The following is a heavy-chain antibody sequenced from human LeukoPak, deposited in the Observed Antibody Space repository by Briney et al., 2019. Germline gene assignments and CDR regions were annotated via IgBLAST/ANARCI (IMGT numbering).Heavy chain of an antibody. CDR3: ARSPHRLIGHWFDP. Sequence: SETLSLTCTVSGGSINSYYWSWIRQPAGKGLEWIGRIFSSGNTIYNPSLQSRVTMSVDSSKNQFSLRLNSVTAADTAVYYCARSPHRLIGHWFDPWGQGTLVTVSS. V-gene: IGHV4-4*07. D-gene: IGHD3-16*01. J-gene: IGHJ5*02. CDR2: IFSSGNT. CDR1: GGSINSYY.